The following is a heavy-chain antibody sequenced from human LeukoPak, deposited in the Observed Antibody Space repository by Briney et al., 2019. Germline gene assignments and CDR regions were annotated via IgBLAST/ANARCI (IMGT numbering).Heavy chain of an antibody. CDR1: GGSISSYY. J-gene: IGHJ4*02. V-gene: IGHV4-59*01. CDR3: ARGSYDSSGYLF. CDR2: IYYSGST. Sequence: PSETLSLTCTVSGGSISSYYWNWIRQPPGKGLEWIGYIYYSGSTNYNPSLKSRVTISVDTSKNQFSLKLSSVTAADTVVYYCARGSYDSSGYLFWGQGTLVTVSS. D-gene: IGHD3-22*01.